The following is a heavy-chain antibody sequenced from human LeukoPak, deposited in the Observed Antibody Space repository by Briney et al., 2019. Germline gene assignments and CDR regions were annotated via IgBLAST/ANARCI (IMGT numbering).Heavy chain of an antibody. CDR2: ISYDGSNK. D-gene: IGHD3-10*01. V-gene: IGHV3-30-3*01. J-gene: IGHJ4*02. CDR1: GFTFSSYA. CDR3: AREVYYYGSGSHYSLPGGYYFDY. Sequence: PGGSLRLSCAASGFTFSSYAMHWVRQAPGKGLEWVAVISYDGSNKYYADSVKGRFTISRDNSKNTLYLQMNSLRAEDTAVYYCAREVYYYGSGSHYSLPGGYYFDYWGQGTLVTVSS.